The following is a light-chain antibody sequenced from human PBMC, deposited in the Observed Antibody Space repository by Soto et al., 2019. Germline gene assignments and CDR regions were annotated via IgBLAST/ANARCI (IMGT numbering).Light chain of an antibody. CDR2: EVT. Sequence: QSALTQPPSASGAPGQSVTISCTGTSSDVGAYYSVSWYQQHPGKAPKLMIYEVTKRPSGVPDRFSGSKSGSTASLTVSGLQVEDEADYYCSSYPASYNLGAFGPGTTVPVL. CDR3: SSYPASYNLGA. CDR1: SSDVGAYYS. V-gene: IGLV2-8*01. J-gene: IGLJ1*01.